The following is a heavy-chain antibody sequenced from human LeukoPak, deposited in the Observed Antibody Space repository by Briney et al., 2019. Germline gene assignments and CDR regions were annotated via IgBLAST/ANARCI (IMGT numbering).Heavy chain of an antibody. J-gene: IGHJ6*02. CDR2: INPNSGGT. D-gene: IGHD3-9*01. CDR3: ARGDILTTTYYYYGMDV. Sequence: ASVKVSCKASGYTFTGYYMHWVRQAPGQGLEWMGWINPNSGGTNYAQKFQGRVTMTRDTSISTAYMELSRLRSDDTAVYYCARGDILTTTYYYYGMDVWGQGTTVTVSS. CDR1: GYTFTGYY. V-gene: IGHV1-2*02.